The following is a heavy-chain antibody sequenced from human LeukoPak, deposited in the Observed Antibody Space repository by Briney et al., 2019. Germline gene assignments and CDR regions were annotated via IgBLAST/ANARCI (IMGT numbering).Heavy chain of an antibody. CDR2: ISSSSSYI. CDR3: ARDTGAYYDSGGLDY. V-gene: IGHV3-21*01. J-gene: IGHJ4*02. Sequence: PGGSLRLSCAASGFTFDDYTMHWVRQIPGKGLEWVSSISSSSSYIYYADSVKGRFTISRDNAKNSLYLQMNSLRAEDTAVYYCARDTGAYYDSGGLDYWGQGTLVTVSS. D-gene: IGHD3-22*01. CDR1: GFTFDDYT.